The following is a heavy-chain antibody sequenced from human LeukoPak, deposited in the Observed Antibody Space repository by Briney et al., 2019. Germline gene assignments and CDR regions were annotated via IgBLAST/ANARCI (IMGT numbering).Heavy chain of an antibody. CDR2: ISAYNGNT. D-gene: IGHD6-6*01. J-gene: IGHJ4*02. CDR3: ARERDIAARMNYFDY. V-gene: IGHV1-18*01. CDR1: GYNFTSYG. Sequence: GASVRASCKASGYNFTSYGITWVRQAPGQGLEWMGWISAYNGNTNYAQKLQGRVTMTTDTSTSTAYMELRSLRSDDTAVYYCARERDIAARMNYFDYWGQGTLVTVSS.